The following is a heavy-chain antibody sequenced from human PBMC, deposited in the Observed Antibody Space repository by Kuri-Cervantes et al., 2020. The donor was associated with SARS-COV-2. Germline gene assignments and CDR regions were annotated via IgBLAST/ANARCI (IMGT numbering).Heavy chain of an antibody. CDR2: IIPILGTA. CDR3: ARDGRVYYDFWSGYPPEVHYYYMDV. CDR1: GFTFSSYA. D-gene: IGHD3-3*01. Sequence: GGSLRLSCAASGFTFSSYATSWVRQAPGQGLEWMGRIIPILGTANYAQKFQGRVTITADKSTSTAYMELSSLRSEDTAVYYCARDGRVYYDFWSGYPPEVHYYYMDVWGKGTTVTVSS. V-gene: IGHV1-69*04. J-gene: IGHJ6*03.